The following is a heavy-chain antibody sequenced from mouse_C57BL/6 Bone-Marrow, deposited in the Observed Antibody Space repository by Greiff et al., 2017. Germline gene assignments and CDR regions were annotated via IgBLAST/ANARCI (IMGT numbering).Heavy chain of an antibody. CDR1: AFSLSTFGMG. J-gene: IGHJ1*03. CDR2: IWWDDDK. D-gene: IGHD2-10*02. V-gene: IGHV8-8*01. CDR3: ARTAYGNYGGYFDV. Sequence: QVTLKESGPGILQPSQTLSLTCSFSAFSLSTFGMGVGWIRQPSGKGLEWLAHIWWDDDKYYNPALKSQLTISKDTSKNQVFLKIANVDTADTATYYGARTAYGNYGGYFDVWGTGTTVTVSS.